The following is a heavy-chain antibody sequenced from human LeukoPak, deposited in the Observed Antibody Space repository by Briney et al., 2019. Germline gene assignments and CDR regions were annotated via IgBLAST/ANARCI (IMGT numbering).Heavy chain of an antibody. CDR3: ARHAYNYYYGSGSYPSWFDP. CDR1: GYSFTSYW. J-gene: IGHJ5*02. V-gene: IGHV5-51*01. CDR2: IYPGDSDT. Sequence: GESLKISCKGSGYSFTSYWIGWVRQMPGKGLEWMGIIYPGDSDTRYSPSFQGQVTISADKSISTAYLQWSSLKASDTAMHYCARHAYNYYYGSGSYPSWFDPWGQGTLVTVSS. D-gene: IGHD3-10*01.